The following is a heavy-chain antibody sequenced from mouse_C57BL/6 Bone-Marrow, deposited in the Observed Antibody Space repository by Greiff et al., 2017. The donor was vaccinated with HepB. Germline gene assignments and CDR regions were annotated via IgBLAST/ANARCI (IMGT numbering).Heavy chain of an antibody. CDR1: GYSFTDYN. V-gene: IGHV1-39*01. CDR2: INPNYGTT. J-gene: IGHJ2*01. CDR3: ARGVFRSYYFDY. Sequence: EVHLVESGPELVKPGASVKISCKASGYSFTDYNMNWVKQSNGKSLEWIGVINPNYGTTSYNQKFKGKATLTVDQSSSTAYMQLNSLTSEDSAVYYCARGVFRSYYFDYWGQGTTLTVSS.